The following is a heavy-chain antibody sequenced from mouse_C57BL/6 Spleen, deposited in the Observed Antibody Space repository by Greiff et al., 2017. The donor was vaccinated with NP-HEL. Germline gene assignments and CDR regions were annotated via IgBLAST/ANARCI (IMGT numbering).Heavy chain of an antibody. J-gene: IGHJ4*01. CDR3: ARLAYYDYPYARDY. V-gene: IGHV1-50*01. D-gene: IGHD2-4*01. Sequence: QVQLQQPGAELVKPGASVKLSCKASGYTFTSYWMQWVKPRPGQGLEWIGEIGHSDSYTNHNQKFKGKATLTVDTSSSTAYMQLSSLTSEDSAVYYCARLAYYDYPYARDYWGQGTSVTVSS. CDR2: IGHSDSYT. CDR1: GYTFTSYW.